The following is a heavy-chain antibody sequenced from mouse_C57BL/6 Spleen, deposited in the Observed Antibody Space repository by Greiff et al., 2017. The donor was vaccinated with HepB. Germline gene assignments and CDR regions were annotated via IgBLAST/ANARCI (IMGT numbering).Heavy chain of an antibody. CDR2: INPYNGGT. CDR1: GYTFTDYY. V-gene: IGHV1-19*01. J-gene: IGHJ1*03. Sequence: EVQLQQSGPVLVKPGASVKMSCKASGYTFTDYYMNWVKQSHGKSLEWIGVINPYNGGTSYNQKFKGKATLTVDKSSSTAYMELNSLTSEDSAVYYCARKWDWYFDVWGTWTTVTVSS. D-gene: IGHD1-3*01. CDR3: ARKWDWYFDV.